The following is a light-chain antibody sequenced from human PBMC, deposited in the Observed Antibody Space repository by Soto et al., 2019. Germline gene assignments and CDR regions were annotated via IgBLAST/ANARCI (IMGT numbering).Light chain of an antibody. CDR3: QQYGSSHPLT. CDR2: GAS. J-gene: IGKJ4*01. Sequence: EIVLTQSPGILSLSPGERVTLSCRASQSVSSSYLAWYQQKPGQAPRLLIYGASNRATGISDRFSGRGSGTDFTLTISRLEPEDLAVYYCQQYGSSHPLTFGGGTKVEIK. V-gene: IGKV3-20*01. CDR1: QSVSSSY.